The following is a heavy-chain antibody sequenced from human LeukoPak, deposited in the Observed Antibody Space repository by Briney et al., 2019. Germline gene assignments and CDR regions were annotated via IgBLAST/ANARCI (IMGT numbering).Heavy chain of an antibody. CDR1: GYTFTGYY. CDR2: INPNSGGT. D-gene: IGHD6-6*01. Sequence: GASVKVSCKASGYTFTGYYMHWVRQAPGQGLEWMGWINPNSGGTNYAQKFQGGVTMTRDTSISTAYMELSRLRSDDTAVYYCARVRKWSSSPTPDYWGQGTLVTVSS. J-gene: IGHJ4*02. CDR3: ARVRKWSSSPTPDY. V-gene: IGHV1-2*02.